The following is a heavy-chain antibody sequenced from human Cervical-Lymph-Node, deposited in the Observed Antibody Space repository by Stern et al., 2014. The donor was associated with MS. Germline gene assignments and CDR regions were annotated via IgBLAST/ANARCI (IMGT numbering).Heavy chain of an antibody. Sequence: QVQLVESGAEVKKPGASVKVSCKASGYTFTAYYLHWVRQAPGQGLAWMGWVNPNSGGSSYAPKFHGRVTMTRDTSPSSAFMELSTLTSDDTAFYYCARGPNEHWGGHYNSNGMDVWGQGATVTVPS. D-gene: IGHD2-21*01. CDR1: GYTFTAYY. CDR2: VNPNSGGS. CDR3: ARGPNEHWGGHYNSNGMDV. J-gene: IGHJ6*02. V-gene: IGHV1-2*02.